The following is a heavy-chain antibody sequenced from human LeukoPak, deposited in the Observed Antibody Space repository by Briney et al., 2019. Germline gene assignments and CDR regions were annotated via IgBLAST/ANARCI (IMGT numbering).Heavy chain of an antibody. CDR3: ARGPFGELLTPIDY. Sequence: GGSLRLSCAASGFTFSSYSMNWVRQAPGKGLEWVSSISSSSSYIYYADSVKGRFTISRDNAKNSLYLQMNSLRAEDTAVYYCARGPFGELLTPIDYWGQGTLVTVSS. CDR1: GFTFSSYS. D-gene: IGHD3-10*01. V-gene: IGHV3-21*01. CDR2: ISSSSSYI. J-gene: IGHJ4*02.